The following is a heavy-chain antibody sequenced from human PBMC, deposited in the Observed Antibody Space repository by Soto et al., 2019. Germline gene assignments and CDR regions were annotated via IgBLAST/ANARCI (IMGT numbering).Heavy chain of an antibody. CDR2: IKSKTDGGTT. CDR3: TTPILLWFGELYEYFDY. CDR1: GFTFSNAW. D-gene: IGHD3-10*01. Sequence: GGSLRLSCAASGFTFSNAWMSWVRQAPGKGLEWVGRIKSKTDGGTTDYAAPVKGRFTISRDDSKNTLYLQMNSLKTEDTAVYYCTTPILLWFGELYEYFDYWGQGTLVTVSS. J-gene: IGHJ4*02. V-gene: IGHV3-15*01.